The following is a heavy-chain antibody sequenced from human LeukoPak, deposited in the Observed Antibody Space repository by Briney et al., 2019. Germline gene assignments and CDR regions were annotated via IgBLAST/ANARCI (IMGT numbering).Heavy chain of an antibody. CDR3: ARDAGGYYYYYYMDV. V-gene: IGHV4-39*07. D-gene: IGHD3-10*01. CDR2: IYYSGST. CDR1: GGSISSSSYY. Sequence: SETLSLTCTVSGGSISSSSYYWGWIRQPLGKGLEWIGSIYYSGSTYYNPSLKSRVTISVDTSKNQFSLKLGSVTAADTAVYYCARDAGGYYYYYYMDVWGKGTTVTVSS. J-gene: IGHJ6*03.